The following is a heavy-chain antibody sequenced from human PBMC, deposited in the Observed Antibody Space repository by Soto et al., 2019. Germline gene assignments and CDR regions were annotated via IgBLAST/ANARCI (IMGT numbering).Heavy chain of an antibody. V-gene: IGHV4-34*01. CDR3: ARVDSSSWYDYYYYYGMDV. CDR1: GGSFSGYY. J-gene: IGHJ6*02. CDR2: INHSGST. Sequence: QVQLQQWGAGLLKPSETLSLTCAVYGGSFSGYYWSWIRQPPGKGLEWIGEINHSGSTNYNQSLKSRVTISVDTSKNQFSLKLSSVTAADTAVYYCARVDSSSWYDYYYYYGMDVWGQGTTVTVSS. D-gene: IGHD6-13*01.